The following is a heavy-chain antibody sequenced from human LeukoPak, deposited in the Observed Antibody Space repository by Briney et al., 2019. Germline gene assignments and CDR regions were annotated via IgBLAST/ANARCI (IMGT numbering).Heavy chain of an antibody. Sequence: ASVKVSCKASGGTFSSYAISWVRQAPGQGLEWMGGIIPIFGTANYAQKFQGRVTITADESTSTAYMELSSLRSEDTAMYYCAKGPDGYNTYWGQGTLVIVSS. V-gene: IGHV1-69*13. CDR1: GGTFSSYA. CDR2: IIPIFGTA. J-gene: IGHJ4*02. D-gene: IGHD5-24*01. CDR3: AKGPDGYNTY.